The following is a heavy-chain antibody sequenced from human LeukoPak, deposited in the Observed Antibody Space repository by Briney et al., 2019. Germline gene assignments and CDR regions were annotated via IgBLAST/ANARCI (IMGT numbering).Heavy chain of an antibody. CDR3: ARVPVYKSWSLFGGGVDV. CDR1: GFTFSSYW. Sequence: GGSLRLSCAASGFTFSSYWMHWVRQAPGKGLVWVSRNNSDGSSTSYADSVKGRFTISRDNAKNTLYLQMDSLRDDDTAVYCCARVPVYKSWSLFGGGVDVWGIGPRVFVSS. D-gene: IGHD3-16*01. CDR2: NNSDGSST. J-gene: IGHJ6*04. V-gene: IGHV3-74*01.